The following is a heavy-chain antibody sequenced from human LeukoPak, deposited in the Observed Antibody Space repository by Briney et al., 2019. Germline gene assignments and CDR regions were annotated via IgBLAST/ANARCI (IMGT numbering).Heavy chain of an antibody. D-gene: IGHD1-26*01. Sequence: ASVKVSCKASGYSFTSYYIHWVRQAPGQGLEWMGIINPSGGSTSYAQKFQERVTITRDMSTSTAYMELSSLRSEDTAVYYCAAGSYAYDFDYWGQGTLVTVSS. CDR3: AAGSYAYDFDY. CDR1: GYSFTSYY. J-gene: IGHJ4*02. CDR2: INPSGGST. V-gene: IGHV1-46*01.